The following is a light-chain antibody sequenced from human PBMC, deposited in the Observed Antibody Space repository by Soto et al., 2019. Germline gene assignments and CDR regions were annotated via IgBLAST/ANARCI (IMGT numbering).Light chain of an antibody. J-gene: IGKJ2*01. V-gene: IGKV1-27*01. Sequence: DIQMTQSPSSLSASLGDRVTITCRASQGISNYLAWYQQKPGKAPNLLIYGASTLQSGVPSRFSGSGYGTDFTLTINSLQPEDVATYYCQKYNSAPWYTFGQGTKLEIK. CDR1: QGISNY. CDR3: QKYNSAPWYT. CDR2: GAS.